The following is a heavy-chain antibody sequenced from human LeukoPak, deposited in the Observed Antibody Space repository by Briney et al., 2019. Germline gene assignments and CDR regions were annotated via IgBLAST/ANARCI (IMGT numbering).Heavy chain of an antibody. J-gene: IGHJ4*02. D-gene: IGHD3-9*01. CDR2: ISYDGSNK. V-gene: IGHV3-30*04. CDR1: GFTSRSSA. Sequence: GGSLRLSCEPPGFTSRSSAMHGVPEVPGKGRRWGAVISYDGSNKYSADSVKGRFTISRDNSKNTMYLQMNSLRAEDTAVYYCARDFWYDILTGRFDYWGQGTLVTVSS. CDR3: ARDFWYDILTGRFDY.